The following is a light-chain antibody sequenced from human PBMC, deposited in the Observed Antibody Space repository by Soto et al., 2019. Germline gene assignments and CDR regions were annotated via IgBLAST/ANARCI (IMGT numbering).Light chain of an antibody. CDR3: HQYHHLPQS. CDR1: QGIGSS. CDR2: DAS. Sequence: DIQMPQSPSSLSVSVGDSVTITCQASQGIGSSLNWYQQKPGEAPKILIYDASNLEKGVPSRFSGTASGTDFTFTISTLQTEDIATYFCHQYHHLPQSFGQGTKLEI. J-gene: IGKJ2*03. V-gene: IGKV1-33*01.